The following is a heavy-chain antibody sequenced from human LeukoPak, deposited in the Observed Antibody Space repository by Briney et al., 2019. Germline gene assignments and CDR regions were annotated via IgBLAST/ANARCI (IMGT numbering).Heavy chain of an antibody. D-gene: IGHD3-9*01. CDR2: INHSGRT. J-gene: IGHJ5*02. CDR1: GGSFSDYY. Sequence: SETLSLTCAVYGGSFSDYYWSWIRQPPGKGLEWIGEINHSGRTNYNPSLKSRVTISVDTSKNQFSLKLSSVTAAGTAVYYCARVPYYDILAGYPNWFDPWGQGTLVTVSS. V-gene: IGHV4-34*01. CDR3: ARVPYYDILAGYPNWFDP.